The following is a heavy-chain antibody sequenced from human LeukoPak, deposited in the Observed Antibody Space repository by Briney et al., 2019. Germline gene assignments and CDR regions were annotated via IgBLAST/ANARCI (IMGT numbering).Heavy chain of an antibody. CDR2: IYYGGST. Sequence: PSETLPLTCTVSGGSISRSNYYWGWIRQPPGKGLEWIGSIYYGGSTYYNPSLKSRVTISVDTSKNHFSLKLSSVTAADTAVYYCASRGYNYGYFDYWGQGTLVTVSS. V-gene: IGHV4-39*02. CDR3: ASRGYNYGYFDY. D-gene: IGHD5-18*01. CDR1: GGSISRSNYY. J-gene: IGHJ4*02.